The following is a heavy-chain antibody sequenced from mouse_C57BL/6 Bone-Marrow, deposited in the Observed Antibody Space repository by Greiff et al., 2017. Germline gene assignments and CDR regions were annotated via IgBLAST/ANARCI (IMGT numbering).Heavy chain of an antibody. V-gene: IGHV1-82*01. CDR3: ARYLITTVVPYFDY. Sequence: VQLQQSGPELVKPGASVKISCKASGYAFSSSWMNWVKQRPGKGLEWIGRIYPGDGDTKYNGKFKGKATLTADKSSSTAYMQLSSLTSEDSAVYFCARYLITTVVPYFDYWGQGTTLTVSS. CDR1: GYAFSSSW. CDR2: IYPGDGDT. J-gene: IGHJ2*01. D-gene: IGHD1-1*01.